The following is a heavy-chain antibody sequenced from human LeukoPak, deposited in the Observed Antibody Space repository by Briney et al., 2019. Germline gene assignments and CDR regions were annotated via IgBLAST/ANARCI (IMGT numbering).Heavy chain of an antibody. D-gene: IGHD4-17*01. J-gene: IGHJ5*02. CDR3: ARRGTTVTPSGRGWFDP. CDR1: GYSFTNYW. V-gene: IGHV5-51*01. CDR2: IYPGDSDT. Sequence: ESLKISCKGSGYSFTNYWIGWVGQMPGKGLEWMGIIYPGDSDTRYSPSFQGQVTISADKSISTAYLQWSSLKASDTAMYYCARRGTTVTPSGRGWFDPWGQGTLVTVSS.